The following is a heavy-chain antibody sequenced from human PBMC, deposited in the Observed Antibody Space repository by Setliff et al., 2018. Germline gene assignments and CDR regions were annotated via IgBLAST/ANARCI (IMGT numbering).Heavy chain of an antibody. CDR3: ARGGTFRYFDF. V-gene: IGHV4-59*01. Sequence: KTSETLSLTCTVSDGSLSTYYWSWIRQPPGKGLEFIGYVYYSGTANYSPSLRSRLTISVDTSKNQFSLKLRSVTAADTAVYHCARGGTFRYFDFWGQGAPVTVSS. D-gene: IGHD5-12*01. CDR2: VYYSGTA. CDR1: DGSLSTYY. J-gene: IGHJ4*02.